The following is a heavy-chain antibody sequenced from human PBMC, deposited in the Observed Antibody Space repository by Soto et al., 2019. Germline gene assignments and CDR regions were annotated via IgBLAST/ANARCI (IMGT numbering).Heavy chain of an antibody. CDR3: ARDPMGVRYYGMDV. CDR1: GASIRSYY. V-gene: IGHV4-59*01. CDR2: IYYSGST. J-gene: IGHJ6*02. Sequence: SETLSLTCTVSGASIRSYYWSWVRQPPGKGLEWIGYIYYSGSTNYSPSLKSRVTISVDTSKNQFSLKLSSVTAADTAVYYCARDPMGVRYYGMDVWGQGTTVTVSS. D-gene: IGHD3-16*01.